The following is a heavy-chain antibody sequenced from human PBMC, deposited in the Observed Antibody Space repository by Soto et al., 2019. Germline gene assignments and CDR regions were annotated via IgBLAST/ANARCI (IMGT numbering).Heavy chain of an antibody. CDR1: GYTFTSYY. CDR3: ARGYGDSYYYYYGMDV. Sequence: ASVKVSCKASGYTFTSYYMHWVRQAPGQGLEWMGIINPSGGSTSYAQKFQGRVTMTRDTSTSTVYMELSSLRSEDTAVYYCARGYGDSYYYYYGMDVWGQGTTVTVSS. V-gene: IGHV1-46*03. J-gene: IGHJ6*02. CDR2: INPSGGST. D-gene: IGHD4-17*01.